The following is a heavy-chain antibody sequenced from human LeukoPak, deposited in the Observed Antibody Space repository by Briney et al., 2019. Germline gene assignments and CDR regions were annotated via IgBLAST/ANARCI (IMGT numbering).Heavy chain of an antibody. V-gene: IGHV4-30-2*01. CDR2: IYHSGST. D-gene: IGHD5-18*01. CDR1: GGSISSGGYS. J-gene: IGHJ4*02. Sequence: NSSQTLSLTCAVSGGSISSGGYSWSWIRQPPGKGLEWIGYIYHSGSTYYNPSLKSRVTMSVDGSKNQFSLKLSSVTAADTAVYYCARWIQLWFYFDYWGQGTLVTVSS. CDR3: ARWIQLWFYFDY.